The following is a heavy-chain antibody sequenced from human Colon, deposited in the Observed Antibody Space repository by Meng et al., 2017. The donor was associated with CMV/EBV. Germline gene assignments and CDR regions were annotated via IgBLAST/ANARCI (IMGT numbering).Heavy chain of an antibody. D-gene: IGHD4-11*01. CDR2: IKTKDEGDAT. CDR3: LTRPRDSDFHF. V-gene: IGHV3-15*06. CDR1: GCTFRTAW. J-gene: IGHJ4*02. Sequence: GESLKISCEGSGCTFRTAWMNWVRQSPGKGLEWVGRIKTKDEGDATTYAEPVKGRFTMSRDDSQNTVYLQMNSLTSEDTGVYYCLTRPRDSDFHFWGQGTLVTVSS.